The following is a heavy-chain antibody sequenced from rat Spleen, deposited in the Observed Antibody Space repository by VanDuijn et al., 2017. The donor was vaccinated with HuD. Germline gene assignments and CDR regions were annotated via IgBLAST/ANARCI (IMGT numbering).Heavy chain of an antibody. V-gene: IGHV5-19*01. D-gene: IGHD1-11*01. Sequence: EVHLVESGGGLVQPGRSLKLSCTASGFTFSNYGIHWIRQAPTKGLERVASISTDGANTFYRESVKGRFTISRDNAKSTLYLQMDSLRSEDTATYYCARRRRDWFYFDYWGQGVMVTVSS. CDR1: GFTFSNYG. J-gene: IGHJ2*01. CDR3: ARRRRDWFYFDY. CDR2: ISTDGANT.